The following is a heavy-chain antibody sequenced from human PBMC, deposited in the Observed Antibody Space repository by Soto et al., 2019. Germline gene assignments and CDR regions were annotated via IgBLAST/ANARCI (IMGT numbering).Heavy chain of an antibody. CDR3: TTDVWLLLGVNFDY. CDR2: IKSKTDGGTT. D-gene: IGHD3-22*01. Sequence: GGSLRLSCAASGFTFSNAWMNWVRQAPGKGLEWVGRIKSKTDGGTTDYAAPVKGSFTISRDVSKNTLYLQLNSLKTEDTAVYYCTTDVWLLLGVNFDYWGQGTLVTVSS. J-gene: IGHJ4*02. CDR1: GFTFSNAW. V-gene: IGHV3-15*07.